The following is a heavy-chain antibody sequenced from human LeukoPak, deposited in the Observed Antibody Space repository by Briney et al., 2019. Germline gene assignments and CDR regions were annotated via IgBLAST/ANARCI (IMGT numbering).Heavy chain of an antibody. J-gene: IGHJ4*02. V-gene: IGHV3-33*01. CDR2: IWSDGSKK. CDR3: ARGCSSSCDY. D-gene: IGHD6-13*01. Sequence: GRSLRLSCVASGFTFTNNCFHWVRQAPGKGLEWVAAIWSDGSKKYYADSVKGRFTISKDNSKNTLYLQMNSLRAEDTAVYYCARGCSSSCDYWGRGTLVTVSS. CDR1: GFTFTNNC.